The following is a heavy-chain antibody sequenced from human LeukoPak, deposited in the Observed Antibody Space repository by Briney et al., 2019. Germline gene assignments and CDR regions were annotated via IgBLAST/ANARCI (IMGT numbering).Heavy chain of an antibody. Sequence: SDTLSLTCGVFGVSINDYYWSWIRQSPGKGLEWIGEISQTEGTRYNPSLESRVTMSVGTSENQLSLKLIFVTAADTAVYYCARIRCSHSGSLCYNHWGLGTLVTVSS. CDR2: ISQTEGT. CDR3: ARIRCSHSGSLCYNH. D-gene: IGHD2-15*01. V-gene: IGHV4-34*01. J-gene: IGHJ4*02. CDR1: GVSINDYY.